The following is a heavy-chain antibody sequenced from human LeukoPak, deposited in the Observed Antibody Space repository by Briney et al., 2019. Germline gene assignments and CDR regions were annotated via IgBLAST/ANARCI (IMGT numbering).Heavy chain of an antibody. V-gene: IGHV1-46*01. J-gene: IGHJ6*02. CDR3: ARSRQQLVRYYYYYYGMGV. CDR2: INPSGGST. Sequence: ASVTVSCKASGYTFTSYYMHWVRQAPGQGLEWMGIINPSGGSTSYAQKFQGRVTMTRDTSTSTVYMELSSLRSEDTAVYYCARSRQQLVRYYYYYYGMGVWGQGTTVTVSS. D-gene: IGHD6-13*01. CDR1: GYTFTSYY.